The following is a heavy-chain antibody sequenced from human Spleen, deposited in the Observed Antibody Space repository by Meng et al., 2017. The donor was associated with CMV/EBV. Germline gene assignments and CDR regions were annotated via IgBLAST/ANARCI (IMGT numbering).Heavy chain of an antibody. CDR2: TSSSSSYI. CDR3: ARYCSSTSCYGTNYYYGMDV. CDR1: GFTFSSYS. Sequence: GESLKISCAASGFTFSSYSMNWVRQAPGKGLEWVSSTSSSSSYIYYADSVKGRFTISRDNAKNSLYLQMNSLRAEDTAVYYCARYCSSTSCYGTNYYYGMDVWGQGTTVTVSS. V-gene: IGHV3-21*01. D-gene: IGHD2-2*01. J-gene: IGHJ6*02.